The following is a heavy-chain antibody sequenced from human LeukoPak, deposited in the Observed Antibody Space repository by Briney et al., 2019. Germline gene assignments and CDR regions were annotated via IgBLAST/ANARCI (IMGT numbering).Heavy chain of an antibody. CDR3: ARQIPATANHYFDY. D-gene: IGHD2-15*01. J-gene: IGHJ4*02. Sequence: SSETLSLTCAVYGWSFSGYYWSWLRQPPGKGLEWIGEINHSGSTNYNPSLKSRVTISVDTSKNQFSLKLSSVTAADTAVYYCARQIPATANHYFDYWGQGTLVTVSS. V-gene: IGHV4-34*01. CDR1: GWSFSGYY. CDR2: INHSGST.